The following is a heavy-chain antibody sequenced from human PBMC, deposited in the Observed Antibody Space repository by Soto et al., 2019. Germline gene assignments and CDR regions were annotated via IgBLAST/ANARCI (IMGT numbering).Heavy chain of an antibody. V-gene: IGHV3-21*01. D-gene: IGHD2-8*01. Sequence: DSVKGRFTISRDNAKSAVNLQMNSLRAEDTAVYYCARGFRNGFNVWGQGTTVSVSS. J-gene: IGHJ6*02. CDR3: ARGFRNGFNV.